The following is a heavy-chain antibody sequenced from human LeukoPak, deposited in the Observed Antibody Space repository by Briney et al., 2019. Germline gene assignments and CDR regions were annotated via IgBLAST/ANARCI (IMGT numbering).Heavy chain of an antibody. D-gene: IGHD5-18*01. CDR2: IYTSGST. CDR3: ARDRSLYEGGSYGCFDY. V-gene: IGHV4-61*02. J-gene: IGHJ4*02. Sequence: PSQTLSLTCTVSGGSISSGSYYWSWIRQPAGKGLEWIGRIYTSGSTNYNPSLKSRVTMSVDTSKNQFSLKLSSVTAADTAVYYCARDRSLYEGGSYGCFDYWAREPWSPSPQ. CDR1: GGSISSGSYY.